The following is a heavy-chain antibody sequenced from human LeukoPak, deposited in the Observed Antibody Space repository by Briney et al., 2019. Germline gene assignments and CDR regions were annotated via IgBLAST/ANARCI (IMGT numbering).Heavy chain of an antibody. CDR3: ARAGYYDSSGYYYDVFNWFDP. J-gene: IGHJ5*02. V-gene: IGHV4-59*01. Sequence: SETLSLTCSVSGGSISSYYWSWIRQPPGKGLEWIGYIYYSGSTNYNPSLKSRVTISVDTSKNQFSLRLSSVTAADTAVYYCARAGYYDSSGYYYDVFNWFDPWGQGTLVTVSS. CDR2: IYYSGST. D-gene: IGHD3-22*01. CDR1: GGSISSYY.